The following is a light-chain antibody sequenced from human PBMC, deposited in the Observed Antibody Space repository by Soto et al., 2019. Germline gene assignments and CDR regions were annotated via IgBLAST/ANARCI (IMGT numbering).Light chain of an antibody. Sequence: QSVLTQPASVSGSPGQSITISCTGTSSDVGGYNYVSWYQQHPGKAPKLMIYDVSNRPSGVSNRFSGSKSGNTASLTISGVQYEGEADYYCSSYTCSRTYVVFGGGTKLTVL. J-gene: IGLJ2*01. CDR3: SSYTCSRTYVV. CDR1: SSDVGGYNY. CDR2: DVS. V-gene: IGLV2-14*01.